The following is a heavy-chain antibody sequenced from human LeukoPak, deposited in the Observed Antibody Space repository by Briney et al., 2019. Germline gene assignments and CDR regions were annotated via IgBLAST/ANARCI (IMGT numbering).Heavy chain of an antibody. V-gene: IGHV3-74*01. CDR2: IRTDGGVT. J-gene: IGHJ4*02. CDR3: TRSLYSGTNSDY. Sequence: GGSLRLSCAASGFTFSDFWMHWVRQGPEKRLVWVARIRTDGGVTDYADSVKGRFTISRDNTKSTLYLQMNSLRVEDTAVYYCTRSLYSGTNSDYWGQGTLVTVSS. CDR1: GFTFSDFW. D-gene: IGHD1-26*01.